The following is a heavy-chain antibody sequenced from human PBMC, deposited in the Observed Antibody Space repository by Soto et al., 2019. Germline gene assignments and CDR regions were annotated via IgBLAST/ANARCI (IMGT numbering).Heavy chain of an antibody. CDR2: IFYTGTT. D-gene: IGHD4-4*01. Sequence: TLSLACTVSGGSLNSGGYYWRWIRQHPGKGLVGIVNIFYTGTTSYNPSLKSRVTVSVDTSKNQFSLKLSSVTAADTAVYYCARSYYSSYVFGYWGQGALVTVSS. CDR3: ARSYYSSYVFGY. J-gene: IGHJ4*02. V-gene: IGHV4-31*03. CDR1: GGSLNSGGYY.